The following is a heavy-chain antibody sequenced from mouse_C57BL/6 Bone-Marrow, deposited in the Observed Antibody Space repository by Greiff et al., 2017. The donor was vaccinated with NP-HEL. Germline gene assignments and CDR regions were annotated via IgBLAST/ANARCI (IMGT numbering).Heavy chain of an antibody. Sequence: QVQLQQPGAELVMPGASVKLSCKASGYTFTSYWMHWVKQRPGQGLEWIGEIDPSDSYTNYNQQFKGKSTLTVDKSSSTAYMQLSSLTSEDSAVYYCAREEEEPFAYWGQGTLVTVSA. J-gene: IGHJ3*01. V-gene: IGHV1-69*01. CDR1: GYTFTSYW. CDR2: IDPSDSYT. CDR3: AREEEEPFAY.